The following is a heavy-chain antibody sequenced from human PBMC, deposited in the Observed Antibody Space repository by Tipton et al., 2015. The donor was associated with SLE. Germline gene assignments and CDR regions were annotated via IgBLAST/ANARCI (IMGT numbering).Heavy chain of an antibody. CDR3: ARRRGYSYGYGGTDWYFDL. D-gene: IGHD5-18*01. Sequence: TLSLTCAVYSGSFSGYYWNWIRQPPGKGLEWIGDINHSGSTNYNPSLKSRVTISVDTSKNQFSLNLNSVTAADTAVYYCARRRGYSYGYGGTDWYFDLWGRGTLVTVSS. CDR1: SGSFSGYY. V-gene: IGHV4-34*01. CDR2: INHSGST. J-gene: IGHJ2*01.